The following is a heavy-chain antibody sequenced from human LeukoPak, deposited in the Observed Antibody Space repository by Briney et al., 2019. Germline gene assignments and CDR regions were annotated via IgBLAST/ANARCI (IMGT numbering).Heavy chain of an antibody. CDR2: IIPIFGTA. CDR3: ARDRHGYRRFDY. J-gene: IGHJ4*02. Sequence: ASVKVSCKASGGTFSSYAISWVRQAPGQGLEWMGGIIPIFGTANYAQKFQGRVTITADESTSTAYMELSSQRSEDTAVYYCARDRHGYRRFDYWGQGTLVTVSS. D-gene: IGHD5-24*01. V-gene: IGHV1-69*13. CDR1: GGTFSSYA.